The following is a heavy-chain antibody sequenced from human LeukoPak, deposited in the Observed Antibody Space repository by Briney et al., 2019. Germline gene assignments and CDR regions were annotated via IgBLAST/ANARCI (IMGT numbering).Heavy chain of an antibody. CDR2: IIPIFGTA. CDR3: AIHGDILTRRLDY. Sequence: ASVKVSCKASGGTFSSYAISWVRQAPGQGLEWMGGIIPIFGTANYAQKFQGRVTITADKSTSTAYMELSSLRSEDTAVYYCAIHGDILTRRLDYWGQGTLVTVSS. V-gene: IGHV1-69*06. D-gene: IGHD3-9*01. J-gene: IGHJ4*02. CDR1: GGTFSSYA.